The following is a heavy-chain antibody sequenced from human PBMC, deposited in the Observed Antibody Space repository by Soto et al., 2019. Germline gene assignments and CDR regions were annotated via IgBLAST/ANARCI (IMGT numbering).Heavy chain of an antibody. D-gene: IGHD6-13*01. J-gene: IGHJ4*02. CDR3: ARVIPRVRAAAATNKYYFDY. V-gene: IGHV1-2*02. CDR1: GYTFTGYY. CDR2: INPNSGGT. Sequence: VASVKVSCKASGYTFTGYYMHWVRQAPGQGLEWMGWINPNSGGTNYAQKFQGRVTMTRGTSISTAYMELSRLRSDDTAVYYCARVIPRVRAAAATNKYYFDYWGQGTLVTVSS.